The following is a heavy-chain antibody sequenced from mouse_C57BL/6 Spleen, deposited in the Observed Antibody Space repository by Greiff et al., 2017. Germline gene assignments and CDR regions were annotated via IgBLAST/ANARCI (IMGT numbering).Heavy chain of an antibody. D-gene: IGHD1-1*01. V-gene: IGHV1-82*01. J-gene: IGHJ2*01. Sequence: VQLQQSGPELVKPGASVKISCKASGYAFSSSWMTWVKQRPGKGLEWIGRIYPGDGNTNYNEKFKGKATLTADKSSSTAYMQLSSLTSEDSAVYFCARWYGSSRGYWGQGTTLTVSS. CDR3: ARWYGSSRGY. CDR1: GYAFSSSW. CDR2: IYPGDGNT.